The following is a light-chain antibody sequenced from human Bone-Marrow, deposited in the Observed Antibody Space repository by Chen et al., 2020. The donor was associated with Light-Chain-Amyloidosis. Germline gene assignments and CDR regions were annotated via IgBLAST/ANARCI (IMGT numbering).Light chain of an antibody. J-gene: IGKJ4*01. Sequence: EIVLTQSPATLSLSPGERATLSCRASQSVARYLAWYRQKPGQAPRLLIYEASNRATGIPARFSGSGSGTAFTLTISSLEPEDFAVYYCLQRSDRPPLTFGGGTKVEIK. V-gene: IGKV3-11*01. CDR1: QSVARY. CDR2: EAS. CDR3: LQRSDRPPLT.